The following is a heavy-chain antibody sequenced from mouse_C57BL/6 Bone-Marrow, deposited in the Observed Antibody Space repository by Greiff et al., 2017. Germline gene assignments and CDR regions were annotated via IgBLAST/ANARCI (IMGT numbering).Heavy chain of an antibody. V-gene: IGHV1-23*01. CDR2: IDPETCGT. Sequence: QVHVKQSGAELVRPGASVKLSCKASGYTFTDYEMHCVKQTPVPGLEWIGAIDPETCGTAYNQKFTGKATLTADQSSSTAYMELRSLTSEDSAVYYWTRDYGGSYVGVFCDYWGQGTSLTVSS. J-gene: IGHJ2*02. D-gene: IGHD1-1*01. CDR1: GYTFTDYE. CDR3: TRDYGGSYVGVFCDY.